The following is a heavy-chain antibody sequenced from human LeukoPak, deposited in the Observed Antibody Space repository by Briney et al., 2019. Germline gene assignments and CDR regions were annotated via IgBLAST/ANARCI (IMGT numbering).Heavy chain of an antibody. J-gene: IGHJ4*02. CDR2: IRSKANSYAT. CDR3: TSPGRPGIAVAGTVY. Sequence: PGGPLRLSCAASGFTFSGSAMHWVRQASGKGLEWVGRIRSKANSYATAYAASVKVRFTISRDDPKNTAYLQMNSLKTEDTAVYYCTSPGRPGIAVAGTVYWGQGTLVTVSS. CDR1: GFTFSGSA. V-gene: IGHV3-73*01. D-gene: IGHD6-19*01.